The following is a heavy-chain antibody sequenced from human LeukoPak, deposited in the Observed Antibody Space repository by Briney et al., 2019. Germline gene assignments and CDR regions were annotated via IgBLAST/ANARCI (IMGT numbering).Heavy chain of an antibody. CDR3: AREGYYDSSGPDY. D-gene: IGHD3-22*01. V-gene: IGHV1-2*02. J-gene: IGHJ4*02. CDR1: GYTFIGYY. CDR2: INPNSGGT. Sequence: ASVKVSCKASGYTFIGYYMHWVRQAPGQGLEWMGWINPNSGGTNYAQKFQGRVTMTRDTSISTAYMELSRLRSDDTAVYYCAREGYYDSSGPDYWGQGTLVTVSS.